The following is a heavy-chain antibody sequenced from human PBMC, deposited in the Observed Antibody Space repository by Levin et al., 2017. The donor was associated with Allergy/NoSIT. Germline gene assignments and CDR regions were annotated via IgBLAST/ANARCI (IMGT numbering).Heavy chain of an antibody. V-gene: IGHV1-2*02. J-gene: IGHJ2*01. CDR3: ASSIVNTSVINTWYFDL. CDR1: GYIFTGYF. D-gene: IGHD3-22*01. Sequence: GESLKISCKASGYIFTGYFVHWVRQAPGQGLEWMGWINPNSGDTEYAQKFQGRITMTRDTSINTAYLDLSRLRSDDTALYYCASSIVNTSVINTWYFDLWGRGTLVTVSS. CDR2: INPNSGDT.